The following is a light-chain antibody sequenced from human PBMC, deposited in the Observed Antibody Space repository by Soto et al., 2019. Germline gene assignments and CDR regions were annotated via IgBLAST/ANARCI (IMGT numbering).Light chain of an antibody. J-gene: IGLJ1*01. Sequence: QSALTQPASVSGSPGQSITISCTGTSSDVGAYNYVSWYQQHPGKAPKLMIYEVSNRPSGVSNRFSGSKSGNTASLTISGLQAEDEADYYCSSYTSSSTFHYVFGTGTKLTVL. CDR2: EVS. V-gene: IGLV2-14*01. CDR1: SSDVGAYNY. CDR3: SSYTSSSTFHYV.